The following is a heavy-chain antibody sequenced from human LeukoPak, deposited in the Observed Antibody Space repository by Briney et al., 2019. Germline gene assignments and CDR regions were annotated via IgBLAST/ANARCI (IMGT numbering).Heavy chain of an antibody. CDR1: GGSISSYY. V-gene: IGHV4-59*01. Sequence: PSETLFLTCTVSGGSISSYYWSWIRQPPGKGLEWIGYIYYSGSTNYNPSLKSRVTISVDTSKNQFSLKLSSVTAADTAVYYCARGTAVAINDYWGQGTLVTVSS. CDR2: IYYSGST. CDR3: ARGTAVAINDY. J-gene: IGHJ4*02. D-gene: IGHD6-19*01.